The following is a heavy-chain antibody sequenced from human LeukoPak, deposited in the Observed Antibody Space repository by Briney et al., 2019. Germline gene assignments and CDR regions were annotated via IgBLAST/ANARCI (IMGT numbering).Heavy chain of an antibody. V-gene: IGHV1-46*01. CDR1: GYTFTSYY. D-gene: IGHD2-2*03. J-gene: IGHJ5*02. CDR3: ARDTHGYCSSTSCYAERRKWGAVAGPNSIGHNWFDP. CDR2: INPSGGST. Sequence: ASVKVSCKASGYTFTSYYMHWVRQAPGQGLEWMGIINPSGGSTSYAQKFQGRVTMTRDTSTSTVYMELSSLRSEDTAVYYCARDTHGYCSSTSCYAERRKWGAVAGPNSIGHNWFDPWGQGTLVTVSS.